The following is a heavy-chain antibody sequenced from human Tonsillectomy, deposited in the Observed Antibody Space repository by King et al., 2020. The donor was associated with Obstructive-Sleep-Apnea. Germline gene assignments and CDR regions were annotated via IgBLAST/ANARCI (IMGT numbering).Heavy chain of an antibody. Sequence: VQLVQSGAEVKKPGESLKISCKGSGYSFTSYWIGWVRQMPGKGLEWMGIIYPGDSDTRYSPSFQGQVTISADKSISTAYLQWSSLKASDTAMYYCARPQTPYYYDSSGHPDYXDYWGQGTLVTVSS. D-gene: IGHD3-22*01. V-gene: IGHV5-51*01. J-gene: IGHJ4*02. CDR2: IYPGDSDT. CDR1: GYSFTSYW. CDR3: ARPQTPYYYDSSGHPDYXDY.